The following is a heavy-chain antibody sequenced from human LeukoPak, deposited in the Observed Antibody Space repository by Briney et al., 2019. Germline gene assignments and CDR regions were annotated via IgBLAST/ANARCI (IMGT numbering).Heavy chain of an antibody. Sequence: PSQTLSLTCTVSGGSISSGSYYWGWIRQPAGTGLEWIGRIYTSGSTNYHPSLKSRVTISVDTSKNQFSLKLSSVTAADTAVYYCARWASDILPGPDYWGQGTLVTVSS. CDR1: GGSISSGSYY. CDR2: IYTSGST. CDR3: ARWASDILPGPDY. J-gene: IGHJ4*02. D-gene: IGHD3-9*01. V-gene: IGHV4-61*02.